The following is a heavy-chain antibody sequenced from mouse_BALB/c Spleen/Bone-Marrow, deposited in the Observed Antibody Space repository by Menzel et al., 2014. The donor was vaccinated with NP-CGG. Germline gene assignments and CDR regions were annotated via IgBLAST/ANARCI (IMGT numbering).Heavy chain of an antibody. Sequence: VQLQQSGAELAKPGASVKMSCKASGYTFTTYCMHWVKQRPGQGLEWIGFINPTTGYTECNKNFKDQASLTADNSSSPAYMRLSSLTSEDSAGYYCARATDAMDFWRQGTSVTVSS. J-gene: IGHJ4*01. CDR2: INPTTGYT. CDR3: ARATDAMDF. D-gene: IGHD3-2*01. CDR1: GYTFTTYC. V-gene: IGHV1-7*01.